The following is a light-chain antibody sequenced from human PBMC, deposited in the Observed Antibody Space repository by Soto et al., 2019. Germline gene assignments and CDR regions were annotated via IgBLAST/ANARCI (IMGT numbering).Light chain of an antibody. Sequence: QSVLTQPASVSGSPGQSITISCTGTSSDVVSYNSVSWYQQHPGKAPKLIIYEVSDRPSGVSNRFSGSKSGNTASLTISGLQAEDEADYYCSSYTSSSPYVFGTGTKLTVL. J-gene: IGLJ1*01. CDR1: SSDVVSYNS. V-gene: IGLV2-14*01. CDR3: SSYTSSSPYV. CDR2: EVS.